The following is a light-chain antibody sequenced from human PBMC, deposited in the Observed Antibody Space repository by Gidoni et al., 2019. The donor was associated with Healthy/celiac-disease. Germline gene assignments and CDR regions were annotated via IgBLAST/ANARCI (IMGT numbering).Light chain of an antibody. Sequence: QSALTQPRSVAASPGPPVTISCTGTSSYVGGYNYVSWYQQHPGKAPKLMIYDVSKRPSGVPDRFSGSKSGDTASLTISGLQAEDEADYYCCSYAGSYAWVFGGGTKLSVL. CDR2: DVS. V-gene: IGLV2-11*01. CDR1: SSYVGGYNY. CDR3: CSYAGSYAWV. J-gene: IGLJ3*02.